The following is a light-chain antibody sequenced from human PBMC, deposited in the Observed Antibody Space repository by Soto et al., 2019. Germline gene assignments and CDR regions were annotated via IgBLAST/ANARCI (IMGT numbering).Light chain of an antibody. CDR1: QSVSSNY. J-gene: IGKJ5*01. V-gene: IGKV3-20*01. Sequence: EIVLTQSPGTLSLSPGERATLSCRASQSVSSNYLAWYQQKPGQTPRLLIYGASNRATGIPDRFSGSGSGTDFTLTISRLEPEDFVVYYCQQYGSSPITFGQGTRLEIK. CDR3: QQYGSSPIT. CDR2: GAS.